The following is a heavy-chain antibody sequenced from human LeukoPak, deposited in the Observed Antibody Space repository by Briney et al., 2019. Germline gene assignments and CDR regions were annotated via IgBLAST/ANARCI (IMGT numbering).Heavy chain of an antibody. Sequence: GGSLRLSGAASXFTFSSYSMNWVRQAPGKGLEWVSSISSSGNYIYYADSVKGRFTIFRDNSQNTLYLQTNTLRAEDTAVYYCARDLVGAPRSDDYWGQGTLVTVSS. D-gene: IGHD1-26*01. J-gene: IGHJ4*02. CDR2: ISSSGNYI. CDR1: XFTFSSYS. V-gene: IGHV3-21*01. CDR3: ARDLVGAPRSDDY.